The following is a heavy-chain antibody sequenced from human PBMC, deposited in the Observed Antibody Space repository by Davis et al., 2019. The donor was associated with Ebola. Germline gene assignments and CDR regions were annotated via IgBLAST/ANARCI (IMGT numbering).Heavy chain of an antibody. CDR2: IRSKAYGGTT. J-gene: IGHJ4*02. D-gene: IGHD2-15*01. V-gene: IGHV3-49*04. CDR1: GFTFGDYA. CDR3: TRVGSDCSGGSCSEDY. Sequence: GESLKISCTASGFTFGDYAMSWVRQAPGKGLGWVGFIRSKAYGGTTEYAASVKGRFTISRDDSKSIAYLQMNSLKTEDTAVYYCTRVGSDCSGGSCSEDYWGQGTLVTVSS.